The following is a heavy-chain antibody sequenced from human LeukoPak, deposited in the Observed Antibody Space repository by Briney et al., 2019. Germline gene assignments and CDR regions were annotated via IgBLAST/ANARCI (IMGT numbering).Heavy chain of an antibody. Sequence: GGSLRLSCAASGFTFSTYAMNWIRQAPAKRLAWVSFITGRGRDTYYAGSAKGRITISRDNSRNTLYLQMNSLRAEDTALYYCAKGTLGSCSGATCYDFDNWGQGTLVTVSS. CDR2: ITGRGRDT. D-gene: IGHD2-2*01. CDR3: AKGTLGSCSGATCYDFDN. J-gene: IGHJ4*02. V-gene: IGHV3-23*01. CDR1: GFTFSTYA.